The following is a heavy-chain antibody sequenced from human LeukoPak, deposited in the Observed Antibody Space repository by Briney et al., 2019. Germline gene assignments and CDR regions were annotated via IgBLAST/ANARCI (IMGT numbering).Heavy chain of an antibody. CDR3: ARDSLTYFYGSGSFYDWYIDL. Sequence: GGSLRLSCAASGFTFSSYSMNWVRQAPGKGLEWVSYISSGNGSSIYYADSVKGRFTISRDNSKNTLYLQMNSLRVEDSAVYYCARDSLTYFYGSGSFYDWYIDLWGRGTLLTVSS. CDR2: ISSGNGSSI. J-gene: IGHJ2*01. CDR1: GFTFSSYS. V-gene: IGHV3-48*01. D-gene: IGHD3-10*01.